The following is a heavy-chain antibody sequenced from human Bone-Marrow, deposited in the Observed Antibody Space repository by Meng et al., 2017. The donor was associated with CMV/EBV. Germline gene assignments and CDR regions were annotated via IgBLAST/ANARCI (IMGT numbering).Heavy chain of an antibody. V-gene: IGHV4-61*03. CDR1: GVSVRSVDHF. D-gene: IGHD3-10*01. CDR2: IYHSGSS. Sequence: SETLSLTCTVSGVSVRSVDHFWTWVRQSPGKGLEWIGNIYHSGSSNYNPSLKGRVSMSVDTSSNHFSLMLRSVIAADTAVYYCARTQLTGYGRYYYGLDVWGQGTTVAASS. J-gene: IGHJ6*02. CDR3: ARTQLTGYGRYYYGLDV.